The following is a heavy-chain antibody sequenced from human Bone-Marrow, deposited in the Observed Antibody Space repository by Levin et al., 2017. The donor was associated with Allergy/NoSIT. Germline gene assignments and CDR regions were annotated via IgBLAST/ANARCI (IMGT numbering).Heavy chain of an antibody. Sequence: GGSLRLSCAASGFTFSSYDMHWVRQATGRGLEWASAIGTAADSYYSGSVKGRFTVSRDNAKNSFYLQMNSLRAGDTAVYYRAGVALPRYCTSTSCSDSGYYFDYWGQGTLVTVSS. D-gene: IGHD2-2*01. J-gene: IGHJ4*02. CDR3: AGVALPRYCTSTSCSDSGYYFDY. CDR2: IGTAADS. V-gene: IGHV3-13*04. CDR1: GFTFSSYD.